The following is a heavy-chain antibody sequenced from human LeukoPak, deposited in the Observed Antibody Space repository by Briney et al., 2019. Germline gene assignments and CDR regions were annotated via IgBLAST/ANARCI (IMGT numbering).Heavy chain of an antibody. V-gene: IGHV1-69*01. D-gene: IGHD3-22*01. CDR1: GGTFSRSG. Sequence: SVKVSCKASGGTFSRSGISWVRQAPGQGLEWMGGIIPIFGTVNYEQKFQGRVTITADESTSTAYMELTSLRSEDTAIYYCARDGAIFDSRGYYYLWWGQGTLVTVSS. CDR3: ARDGAIFDSRGYYYLW. J-gene: IGHJ4*02. CDR2: IIPIFGTV.